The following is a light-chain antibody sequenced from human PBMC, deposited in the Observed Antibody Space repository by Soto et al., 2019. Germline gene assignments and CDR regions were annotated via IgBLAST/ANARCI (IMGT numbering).Light chain of an antibody. Sequence: QAVLTQPPSVSGAPGQRVTISCTGSSSNIGACYDVHWYQQLPGTAPKLLISGNSNRPSGVPDRFSGSKSGTSASLAITGLQAEDEADYYCQSYESSLSGYVFGTGTELTVL. V-gene: IGLV1-40*01. J-gene: IGLJ1*01. CDR2: GNS. CDR1: SSNIGACYD. CDR3: QSYESSLSGYV.